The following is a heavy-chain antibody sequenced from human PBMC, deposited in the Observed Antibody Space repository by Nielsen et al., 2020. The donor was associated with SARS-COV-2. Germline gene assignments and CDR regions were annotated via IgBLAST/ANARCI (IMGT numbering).Heavy chain of an antibody. V-gene: IGHV3-30-3*01. D-gene: IGHD1-26*01. CDR3: VRDTGAWDFDY. Sequence: GGSLRLSCAASGFTFSRYAMHWVRQAPGKGLEWVAVISYDGSNKYYADSVKGRFTISRDNAKNSLYLQMYSLRAEDTAVYYCVRDTGAWDFDYWGQGTLITVSS. CDR1: GFTFSRYA. J-gene: IGHJ4*02. CDR2: ISYDGSNK.